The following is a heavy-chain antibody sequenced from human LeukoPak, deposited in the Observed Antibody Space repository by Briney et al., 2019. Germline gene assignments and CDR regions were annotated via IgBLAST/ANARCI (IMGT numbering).Heavy chain of an antibody. Sequence: GASVKVSCKASGGTFSSYAISWVRQAPGQGLEWMGRIIPILGIANYAQKFQGRVTITADKSTTTAYMELSSLRSEDTAVYYCGTNYYDIFLYDGMDVWGQGRTVTVSS. CDR3: GTNYYDIFLYDGMDV. V-gene: IGHV1-69*04. CDR1: GGTFSSYA. CDR2: IIPILGIA. J-gene: IGHJ6*02. D-gene: IGHD3-22*01.